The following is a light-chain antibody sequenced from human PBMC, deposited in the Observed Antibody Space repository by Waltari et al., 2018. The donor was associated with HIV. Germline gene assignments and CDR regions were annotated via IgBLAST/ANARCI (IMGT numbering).Light chain of an antibody. V-gene: IGLV3-21*02. CDR3: QVWDGSSAHVI. J-gene: IGLJ2*01. CDR1: NIGNKN. Sequence: SYVLTQPPSVSVAPGQTASITCGGANIGNKNVHWYQQKPGQAPVLVVYDDNDRPSGIPERFSGSNSGSTATLTISRVEAGDEADFYCQVWDGSSAHVIFGGGTKLTVL. CDR2: DDN.